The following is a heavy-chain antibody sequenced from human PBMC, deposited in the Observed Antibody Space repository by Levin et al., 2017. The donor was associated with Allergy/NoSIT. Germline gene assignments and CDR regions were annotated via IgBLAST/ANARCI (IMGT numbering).Heavy chain of an antibody. CDR3: ARGGSGSPYDAFDI. Sequence: GGSLRLSCAASGFTVSSNYMSWVRQAPGKGLEWVSVIYSGGSTYYADSVKGRFTISRDNSKNTLYLQMNSLRAEDTAVYYCARGGSGSPYDAFDIWGQGTMVTVSS. J-gene: IGHJ3*02. D-gene: IGHD3-10*01. CDR1: GFTVSSNY. V-gene: IGHV3-66*01. CDR2: IYSGGST.